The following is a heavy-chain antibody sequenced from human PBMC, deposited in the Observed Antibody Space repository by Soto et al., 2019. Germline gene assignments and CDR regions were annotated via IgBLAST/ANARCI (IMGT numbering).Heavy chain of an antibody. CDR1: GFSLSNAGLG. J-gene: IGHJ5*02. D-gene: IGHD6-13*01. Sequence: QVTVKESGPVLVKPTETLTLTCTVSGFSLSNAGLGVSWIRQPPGKALEWLAHIFSNDEKSYSTSLKSRLTISKDTSKSQVVLTMTNMYPVDTATYYCASTYSTSWYWVDPWGQGTLVTVSS. V-gene: IGHV2-26*04. CDR3: ASTYSTSWYWVDP. CDR2: IFSNDEK.